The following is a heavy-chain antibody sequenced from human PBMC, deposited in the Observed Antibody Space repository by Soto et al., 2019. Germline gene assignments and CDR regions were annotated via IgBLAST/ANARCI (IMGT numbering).Heavy chain of an antibody. Sequence: GGSLRLSCAASGFTFSSYSMNWVRQAPGKGLEWVSSISSSSSYIYYADSVKGRFTISRDNAKNSLYLQMNSLRAEDTAVYYCARAIRGITMVRGVPYGMDVWGQGTTVTVSS. D-gene: IGHD3-10*01. CDR3: ARAIRGITMVRGVPYGMDV. J-gene: IGHJ6*02. V-gene: IGHV3-21*01. CDR2: ISSSSSYI. CDR1: GFTFSSYS.